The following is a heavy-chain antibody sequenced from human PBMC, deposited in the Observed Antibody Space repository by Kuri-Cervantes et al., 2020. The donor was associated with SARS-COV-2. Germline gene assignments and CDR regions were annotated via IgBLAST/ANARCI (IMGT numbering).Heavy chain of an antibody. Sequence: LSLTCVASGFTFSAYTLNWVRQAPGKGLEWVSSITRSSVYISYADSLKGRFTISRDNAKNSLYLQMNSLRAEDTAVYYCARDSIITHLFGEGTIWGGAFDIWGQGTMVTVSS. D-gene: IGHD3-16*01. J-gene: IGHJ3*02. V-gene: IGHV3-21*01. CDR3: ARDSIITHLFGEGTIWGGAFDI. CDR2: ITRSSVYI. CDR1: GFTFSAYT.